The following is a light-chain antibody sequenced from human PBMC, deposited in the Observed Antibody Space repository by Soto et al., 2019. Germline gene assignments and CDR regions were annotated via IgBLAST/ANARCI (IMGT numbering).Light chain of an antibody. Sequence: EIGRIQKPPTRAVSRKGVDIGGCRASQSVSSNLAWYQQKPGQAPSLLIYGAFTRATGIPARFSGTGSGTEYTLTMSCLQSGDSALYYCEQSNDWAVKLGEGTKVDIK. J-gene: IGKJ1*01. CDR2: GAF. CDR1: QSVSSN. V-gene: IGKV3-15*01. CDR3: EQSNDWAVK.